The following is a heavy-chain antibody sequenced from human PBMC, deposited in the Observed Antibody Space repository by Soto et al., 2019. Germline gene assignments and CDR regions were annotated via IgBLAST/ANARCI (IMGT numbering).Heavy chain of an antibody. CDR3: ARGGYFDWSTLLYYYYNGMDV. J-gene: IGHJ6*02. D-gene: IGHD3-9*01. CDR2: IYYSGST. V-gene: IGHV4-59*01. Sequence: SETLSLTCTVSGGSISSYYWSWIRQPPGKGLEWIGYIYYSGSTNYNPSLKSRVTISVDTSKNQFSLKLSSVTAADTAVYYCARGGYFDWSTLLYYYYNGMDVWGQGTTVTVSS. CDR1: GGSISSYY.